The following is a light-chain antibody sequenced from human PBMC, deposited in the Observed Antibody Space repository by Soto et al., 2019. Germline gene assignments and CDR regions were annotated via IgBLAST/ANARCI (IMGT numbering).Light chain of an antibody. CDR3: QHYNTYST. J-gene: IGKJ5*01. Sequence: DIQMTQSRTTLSGSVGGRLTISCRASQTISSWLAWYQQKPGKAPKILIYKASTLKSGVPSRFSGIASGTEFTLTISSLKPDDFATDYCQHYNTYSTFGQGTRLEI. CDR2: KAS. V-gene: IGKV1-5*03. CDR1: QTISSW.